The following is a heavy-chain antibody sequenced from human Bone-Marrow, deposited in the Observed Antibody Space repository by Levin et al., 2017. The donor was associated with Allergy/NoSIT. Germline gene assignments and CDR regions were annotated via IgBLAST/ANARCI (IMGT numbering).Heavy chain of an antibody. J-gene: IGHJ3*02. D-gene: IGHD5-18*01. CDR1: GGSISSYY. Sequence: SETLSLTCTVSGGSISSYYWSWIRQPPGKGLEWIGYIYYSGSTNYNPSLKSRVTISVDTSKNQFSLKLCSVTAADTAVYYCARDDTAMDAFDIWGQGTMVTVSS. CDR3: ARDDTAMDAFDI. V-gene: IGHV4-59*01. CDR2: IYYSGST.